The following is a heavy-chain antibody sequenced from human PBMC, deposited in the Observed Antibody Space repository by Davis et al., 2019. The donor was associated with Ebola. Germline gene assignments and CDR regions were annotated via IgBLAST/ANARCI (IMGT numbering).Heavy chain of an antibody. CDR2: IYYSGST. Sequence: PSETLSLTCTVPGGSISSSSYYWGWIRQPPGKGLEWIGSIYYSGSTYYNPSLKSRVTISVDTSKNQFSLKLSSVTAADTAVYYCARHADYGVTNWFDPWGQGTLVTVSS. J-gene: IGHJ5*02. CDR3: ARHADYGVTNWFDP. V-gene: IGHV4-39*01. D-gene: IGHD4-17*01. CDR1: GGSISSSSYY.